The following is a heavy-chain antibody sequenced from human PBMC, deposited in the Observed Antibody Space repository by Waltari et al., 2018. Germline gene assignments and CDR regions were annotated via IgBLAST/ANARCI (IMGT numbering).Heavy chain of an antibody. Sequence: QVQLVQSGAEVKKPGASVKVSCKVSGYTLTELSMHWVRQAPGKGLEWMGGFDPEDGETIYAQKFQGRVTMTEDTSTDTAYMELSSLRSEDTAVYYCATTTFGGYGAIHLFDYWGQGTLVTVSS. CDR1: GYTLTELS. CDR2: FDPEDGET. CDR3: ATTTFGGYGAIHLFDY. J-gene: IGHJ4*02. V-gene: IGHV1-24*01. D-gene: IGHD3-10*01.